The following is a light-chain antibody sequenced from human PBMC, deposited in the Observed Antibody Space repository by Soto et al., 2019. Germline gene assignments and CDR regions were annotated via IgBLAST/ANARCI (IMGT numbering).Light chain of an antibody. J-gene: IGKJ3*01. CDR1: QSVTFY. V-gene: IGKV3-11*01. Sequence: EIVLTQSPATLSLSPGERATLSCRASQSVTFYLAWYQQKPGQAPRLLNYDASNRATGIPGRFSGSGSGTDFTLTISSLEPEDFAVYYCQQRSKWPFTFGPGTKVDIK. CDR3: QQRSKWPFT. CDR2: DAS.